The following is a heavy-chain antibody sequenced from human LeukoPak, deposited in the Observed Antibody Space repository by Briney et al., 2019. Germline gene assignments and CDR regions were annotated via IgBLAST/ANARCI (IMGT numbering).Heavy chain of an antibody. CDR1: GGTFSSYA. D-gene: IGHD5-12*01. V-gene: IGHV1-69*05. CDR3: ATAGASGYRYFQH. CDR2: IIPIFGTA. Sequence: GASVKVSCKASGGTFSSYAISWVRQAPGQGLEWMGGIIPIFGTANYAQKFQGRVTITTDESTSTAYMELSSLRSEDTAVYYCATAGASGYRYFQHWGQGTLVTVSS. J-gene: IGHJ1*01.